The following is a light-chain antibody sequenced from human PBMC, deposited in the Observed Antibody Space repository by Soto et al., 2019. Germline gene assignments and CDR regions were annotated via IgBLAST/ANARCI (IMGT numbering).Light chain of an antibody. CDR2: SAS. J-gene: IGKJ2*01. CDR3: LQSYSSPRT. V-gene: IGKV1-39*01. CDR1: QTINKY. Sequence: DIRMTQSPSSLSASLGDSVALTCRASQTINKYLSWFQHKPGTAPKLLIYSASSLQVGVPSRFRGGGSGTLFTLTITNVQREDFVTYYCLQSYSSPRTFGQGTKLDI.